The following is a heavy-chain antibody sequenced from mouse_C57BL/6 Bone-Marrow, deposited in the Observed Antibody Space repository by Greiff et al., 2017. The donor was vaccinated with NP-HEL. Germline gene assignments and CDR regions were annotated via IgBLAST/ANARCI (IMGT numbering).Heavy chain of an antibody. V-gene: IGHV1-9*01. CDR1: GYTFTGYW. D-gene: IGHD2-2*01. J-gene: IGHJ2*01. CDR3: AKTTMVTTRGCYFDY. CDR2: ILPGSGST. Sequence: QVQLKQSGAELMKPGASVKLSCKATGYTFTGYWIEWVKQRPGHGLEWIGEILPGSGSTNYNEKFKGKATFTADTSSNTAYMQLSSLTTEDSAIYYCAKTTMVTTRGCYFDYWGQGTTLTVSS.